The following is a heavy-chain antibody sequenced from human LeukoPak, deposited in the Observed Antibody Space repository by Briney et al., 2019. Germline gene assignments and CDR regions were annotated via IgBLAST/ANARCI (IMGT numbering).Heavy chain of an antibody. CDR3: AIFDYVWGSYRNDY. CDR2: LYYSGST. CDR1: GGSISRSSYY. D-gene: IGHD3-16*02. Sequence: SETLSLTCSVSGGSISRSSYYWGWIRQAPGEGLEWIGSLYYSGSTYHNPSLKSRVIISVDTSKNQFSLKLSSVTAADTAVYYCAIFDYVWGSYRNDYWGQGTLVTVSS. V-gene: IGHV4-39*01. J-gene: IGHJ4*02.